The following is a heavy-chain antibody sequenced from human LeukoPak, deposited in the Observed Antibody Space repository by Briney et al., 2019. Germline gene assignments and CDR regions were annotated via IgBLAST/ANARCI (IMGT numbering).Heavy chain of an antibody. Sequence: SETLSLTCAVSGGSISSSNWWSWVRQPPGKGLEWIGDIYHSGSTNYNPSLKSRVTISVDKSKNQFSLKLSTVTGAHTAVYYCARVINKGGDPIDYWGQGTLVTVSS. CDR2: IYHSGST. V-gene: IGHV4-4*02. J-gene: IGHJ4*02. D-gene: IGHD3-16*01. CDR1: GGSISSSNW. CDR3: ARVINKGGDPIDY.